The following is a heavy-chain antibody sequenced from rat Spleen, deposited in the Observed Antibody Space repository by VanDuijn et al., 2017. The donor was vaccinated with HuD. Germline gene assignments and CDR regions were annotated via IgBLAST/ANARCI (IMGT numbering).Heavy chain of an antibody. CDR1: GFTFSDCY. Sequence: EVQLVESDGGLVQPGRSLKLSCATSGFTFSDCYMAWVRQAPTKGLEWVATISYDGSSTYYRDSVKGRFTVSRNNAKSTLYLQMDSLRFEDTATYYCATGPRILRLDWFAYWGQGTLVTVSS. CDR3: ATGPRILRLDWFAY. V-gene: IGHV5-29*01. CDR2: ISYDGSST. D-gene: IGHD1-6*01. J-gene: IGHJ3*01.